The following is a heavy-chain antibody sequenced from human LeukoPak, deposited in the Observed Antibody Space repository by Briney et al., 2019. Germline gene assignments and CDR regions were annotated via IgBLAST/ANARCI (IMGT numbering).Heavy chain of an antibody. V-gene: IGHV1-2*02. D-gene: IGHD3-3*01. J-gene: IGHJ5*02. CDR2: INPNSGGT. CDR3: ARGAELRFLEWLLPNWFDP. CDR1: GYTFTGYY. Sequence: ASVKVSCKASGYTFTGYYMHWVRQAPGHGLEWMGWINPNSGGTNYAQKFQGRVTMTRDTSISTAYMELSRLRSDDTAVYYCARGAELRFLEWLLPNWFDPWGQGTLVTVSS.